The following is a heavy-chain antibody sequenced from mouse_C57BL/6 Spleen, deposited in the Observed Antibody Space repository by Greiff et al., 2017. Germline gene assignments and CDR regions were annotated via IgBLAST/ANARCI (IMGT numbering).Heavy chain of an antibody. CDR1: GYSFTDYN. CDR2: INPNYGTT. D-gene: IGHD1-1*01. V-gene: IGHV1-39*01. J-gene: IGHJ1*03. Sequence: EVQLQQSGPELVKPGASVKISCKASGYSFTDYNMNWVKQSNGKSLEWIGVINPNYGTTSYNQKFKGKATLTVDQSSSAAYMQLNSLTSEDSAVYYCASPNYYGSSHWYFDVWGTGTTVTVSS. CDR3: ASPNYYGSSHWYFDV.